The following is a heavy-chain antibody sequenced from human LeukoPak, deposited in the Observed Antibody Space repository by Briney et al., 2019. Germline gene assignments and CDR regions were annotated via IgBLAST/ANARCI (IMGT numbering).Heavy chain of an antibody. CDR3: ARTTLVKYSTSLYYYYYMDV. D-gene: IGHD2-2*01. CDR1: GFTFSSYW. Sequence: GGSLRLSCAASGFTFSSYWMSWVRQAPGKGLEWVANIKQDGSEKYYVDSVKGRFTISRDNAKNSLYLQMNSLRAEDTAVYYCARTTLVKYSTSLYYYYYMDVWGKGTTVTVSS. J-gene: IGHJ6*03. CDR2: IKQDGSEK. V-gene: IGHV3-7*01.